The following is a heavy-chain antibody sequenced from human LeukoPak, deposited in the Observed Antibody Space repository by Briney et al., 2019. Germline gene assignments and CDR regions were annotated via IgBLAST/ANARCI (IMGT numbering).Heavy chain of an antibody. Sequence: GGSLRLSCAASGFTFSSYSMNWVRQAPGKGLEWVSSISSSSYIYYADSVKGRFTISRDNAKNSLYLQMNSLRAEDTAVYYCARDSTGKVHAFDIWGQGTMVTVSS. J-gene: IGHJ3*02. CDR2: ISSSSYI. D-gene: IGHD2-2*01. CDR3: ARDSTGKVHAFDI. CDR1: GFTFSSYS. V-gene: IGHV3-21*01.